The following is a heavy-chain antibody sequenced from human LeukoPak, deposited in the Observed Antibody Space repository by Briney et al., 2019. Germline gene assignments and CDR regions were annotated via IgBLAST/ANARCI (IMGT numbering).Heavy chain of an antibody. V-gene: IGHV3-53*01. CDR1: GFTVSSNY. Sequence: GGSLRLSCAASGFTVSSNYMSWVRQAPGKGLEWVSVIYNGGSTYYADSVKGRFTISRDNSKNTLYLQMNGLRAEDTAVYYCARDLLTPQRIDISGQGTMVTVYS. CDR3: ARDLLTPQRIDI. CDR2: IYNGGST. J-gene: IGHJ3*02. D-gene: IGHD2-2*01.